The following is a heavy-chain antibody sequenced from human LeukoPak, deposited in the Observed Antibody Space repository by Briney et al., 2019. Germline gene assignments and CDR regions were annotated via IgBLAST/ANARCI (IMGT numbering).Heavy chain of an antibody. CDR1: GLIFRNYA. J-gene: IGHJ4*02. V-gene: IGHV3-23*01. D-gene: IGHD5-24*01. CDR3: AKDHDGYTQWYFDY. CDR2: ISGSGSSK. Sequence: GGSLRLSCAASGLIFRNYAMSWVRQAPGKGLEWVSGISGSGSSKYYADSVKGRFTISRDNSHNTLYLQMNSLRAEDTAVYHCAKDHDGYTQWYFDYWGQGTPVSVSS.